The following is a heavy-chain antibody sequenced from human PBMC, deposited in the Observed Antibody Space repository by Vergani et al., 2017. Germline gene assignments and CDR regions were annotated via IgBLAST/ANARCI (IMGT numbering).Heavy chain of an antibody. V-gene: IGHV5-51*01. J-gene: IGHJ4*02. CDR1: GYSFTDYW. Sequence: EVQLVQSGAEMKKPGESLKISCKVSGYSFTDYWIAWVRQMPGKGLEWMGIIYPGDSDTRYSPSFQGQVTISADKSISTAYLQWSSLKASDTAMYYCARQGPLVGAPGGVDYWGQGTLVTVSS. CDR2: IYPGDSDT. D-gene: IGHD1-26*01. CDR3: ARQGPLVGAPGGVDY.